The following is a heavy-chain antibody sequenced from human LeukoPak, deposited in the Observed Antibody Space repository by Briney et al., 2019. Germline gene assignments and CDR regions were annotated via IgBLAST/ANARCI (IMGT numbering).Heavy chain of an antibody. CDR3: AKSDCSGGSCYSGA. Sequence: PGGSLRLSCAASGFTFTTYAMSWVRQAPGKGLEWVSLIRGSGGSTYYADPVKGRFTISRDNSKNTLYLQMNSLRAEDTAVYYCAKSDCSGGSCYSGAWGQGTLVTVSS. V-gene: IGHV3-23*01. J-gene: IGHJ5*02. CDR1: GFTFTTYA. CDR2: IRGSGGST. D-gene: IGHD2-15*01.